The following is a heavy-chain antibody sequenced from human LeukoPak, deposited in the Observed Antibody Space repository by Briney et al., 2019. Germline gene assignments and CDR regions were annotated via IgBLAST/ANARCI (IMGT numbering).Heavy chain of an antibody. J-gene: IGHJ4*02. CDR3: ARGTSYDSSGCYFDY. D-gene: IGHD3-22*01. Sequence: SETLSLTCAVYGGSFSGYYWSWIRQPPGKGLEWIGVINHSGSTNYNPSLKSRVTISVDTSKNQFSLKLSSVPAADTAVYYCARGTSYDSSGCYFDYWGQGTLVTVSS. CDR1: GGSFSGYY. CDR2: INHSGST. V-gene: IGHV4-34*01.